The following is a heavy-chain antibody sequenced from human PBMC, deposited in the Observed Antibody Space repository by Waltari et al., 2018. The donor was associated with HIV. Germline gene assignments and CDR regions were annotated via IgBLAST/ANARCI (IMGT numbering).Heavy chain of an antibody. CDR2: INPNSGGT. Sequence: QVQLVQSGTEVKKPGASVKVSCKASGYTFIGYYMHWVRQAPGQGLEWMGWINPNSGGTNYAQNFQGRVTMTRDTSINTAYMELSSLRSDDTAVFYCARQYCSGDSCYFDQYYFDYWGQGTLVTVSS. CDR1: GYTFIGYY. J-gene: IGHJ4*02. D-gene: IGHD2-15*01. V-gene: IGHV1-2*02. CDR3: ARQYCSGDSCYFDQYYFDY.